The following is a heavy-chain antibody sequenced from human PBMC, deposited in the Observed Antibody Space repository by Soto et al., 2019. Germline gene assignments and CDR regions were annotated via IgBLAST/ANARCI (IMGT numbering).Heavy chain of an antibody. CDR1: GGSISSSSYY. J-gene: IGHJ5*02. CDR3: ASQSITMVRGVIVVWFDP. CDR2: IYYSGST. Sequence: ESLSLAGPVSGGSISSSSYYWGWIRQPPGKGLEWIGSIYYSGSTYYNPSLKSRVTISVDTSKNQFSLRLSSVTAADTAVYYCASQSITMVRGVIVVWFDPWGQGTLVNVSS. D-gene: IGHD3-10*01. V-gene: IGHV4-39*01.